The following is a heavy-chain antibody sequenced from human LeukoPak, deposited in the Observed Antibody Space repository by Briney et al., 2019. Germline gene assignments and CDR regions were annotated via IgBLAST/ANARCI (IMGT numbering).Heavy chain of an antibody. CDR2: IYYSGST. J-gene: IGHJ4*02. Sequence: SETLSLTCTVSGGSISSGDYYWSWIHQPPGKGLEWIGYIYYSGSTYYNPSLKSRVTMSVDTSKNQFSLKLSSVTAADTAVYYCARVSYDYVWGSYLPFDYWGQGTLVTVSS. D-gene: IGHD3-16*02. V-gene: IGHV4-30-4*08. CDR1: GGSISSGDYY. CDR3: ARVSYDYVWGSYLPFDY.